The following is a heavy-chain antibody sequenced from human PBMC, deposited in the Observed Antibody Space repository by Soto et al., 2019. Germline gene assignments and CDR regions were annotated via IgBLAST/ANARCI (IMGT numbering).Heavy chain of an antibody. J-gene: IGHJ4*02. V-gene: IGHV1-18*01. Sequence: WVXQXXXXGLEWMGWISAYNGNTNYAQKLQGRVTMTTDTSTSTAYMELRSLRSDDTAVYYCARDTINYYGSGTQGYFDYWGQGTLVTVSS. CDR2: ISAYNGNT. D-gene: IGHD3-10*01. CDR3: ARDTINYYGSGTQGYFDY.